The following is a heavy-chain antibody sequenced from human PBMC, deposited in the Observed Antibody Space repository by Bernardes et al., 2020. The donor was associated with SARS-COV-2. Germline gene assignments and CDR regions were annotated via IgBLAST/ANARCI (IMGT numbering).Heavy chain of an antibody. CDR3: ARVDFTNLYYFDS. Sequence: GAMILSCATSGFTFSSYTMNWVRQAPGTGLEWISSITTTSAHKSYADSVRGRFSVSRDNAKNSLYLEMNSLRADDTAVYYCARVDFTNLYYFDSWGQGTLLTVSS. CDR2: ITTTSAHK. J-gene: IGHJ4*02. CDR1: GFTFSSYT. D-gene: IGHD2-8*01. V-gene: IGHV3-21*06.